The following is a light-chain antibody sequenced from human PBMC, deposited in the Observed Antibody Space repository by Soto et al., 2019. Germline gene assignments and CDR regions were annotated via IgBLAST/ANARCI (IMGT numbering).Light chain of an antibody. J-gene: IGLJ2*01. CDR3: SSFASSNTVI. CDR1: SSDVGAYNY. Sequence: QSALTQPPSASGSPGQSVAISCTGSSSDVGAYNYVSWYQQFPGKAPQIMIYEVNKRPSGVPDRFSGSKSGNTASLTVSGLRAEDEADYYCSSFASSNTVIFGGGTKLTVL. V-gene: IGLV2-8*01. CDR2: EVN.